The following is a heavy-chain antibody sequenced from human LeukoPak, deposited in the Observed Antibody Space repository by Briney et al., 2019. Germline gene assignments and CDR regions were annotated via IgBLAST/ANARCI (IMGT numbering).Heavy chain of an antibody. CDR2: INPNSGGT. D-gene: IGHD3-3*01. V-gene: IGHV1-2*04. J-gene: IGHJ6*02. CDR3: ARGPPTIFGVVIMDYYYGMDV. Sequence: ASVKVSCKASGYTFSGYYMHWVRQAPGQGLEWMGWINPNSGGTNYAQKFQGWVTITRDTSNSTAYMQLSRLRSDDTAVYYCARGPPTIFGVVIMDYYYGMDVWGQGTTVTVSS. CDR1: GYTFSGYY.